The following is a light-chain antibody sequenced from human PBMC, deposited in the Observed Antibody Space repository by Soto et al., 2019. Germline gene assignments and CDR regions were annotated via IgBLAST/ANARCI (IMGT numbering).Light chain of an antibody. Sequence: EIVLTQSPATLSLSPGERATLSCRASQSVSSYLAWYQQKPGQAPRLLIYDASNRATGIPARFSGSGSGTDSPLTISSLAHEDFAVYYCQQHSNWPLTFGQGTRLEIK. J-gene: IGKJ5*01. CDR1: QSVSSY. CDR3: QQHSNWPLT. V-gene: IGKV3-11*01. CDR2: DAS.